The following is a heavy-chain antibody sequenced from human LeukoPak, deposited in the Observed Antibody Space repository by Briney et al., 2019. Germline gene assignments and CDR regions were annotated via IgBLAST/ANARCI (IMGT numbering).Heavy chain of an antibody. D-gene: IGHD1-20*01. V-gene: IGHV4-38-2*01. CDR2: IYRSGIT. J-gene: IGHJ4*02. CDR3: ARINWNLDF. CDR1: GYSISSGYH. Sequence: SETLSLTCAVSGYSISSGYHWGWIRQPPGKGLEWIGNIYRSGITYYNPSLKSRVTMSVDTSKNQFSLKLTSVTAADTAVYYCARINWNLDFWGQGTLVTVSS.